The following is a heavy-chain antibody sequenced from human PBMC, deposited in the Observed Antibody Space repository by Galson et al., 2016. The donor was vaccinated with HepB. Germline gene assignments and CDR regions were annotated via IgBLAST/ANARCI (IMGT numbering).Heavy chain of an antibody. V-gene: IGHV3-30*04. CDR2: ISYDGTYQ. J-gene: IGHJ4*02. CDR1: GYRFSGQA. Sequence: SLRLSCAASGYRFSGQAMHWVRQAPGKGLEWVAVISYDGTYQLYADSVRGRFTISRDNFNNTLYLQMNSLRTEDTAVYYCARVGNYVPMFFEYFGQGTLVTVSS. D-gene: IGHD1-7*01. CDR3: ARVGNYVPMFFEY.